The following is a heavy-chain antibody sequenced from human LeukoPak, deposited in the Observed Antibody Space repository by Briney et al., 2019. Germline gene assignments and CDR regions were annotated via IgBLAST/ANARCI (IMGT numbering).Heavy chain of an antibody. CDR3: ARGLHYDSSGYSAAF. V-gene: IGHV5-51*01. CDR2: VYPGDSDT. J-gene: IGHJ4*01. D-gene: IGHD3-22*01. Sequence: GESLKISCKASGYSFTRYWIGWVRQKPGKGLEWVGIVYPGDSDTIYSPSFQGQATISADRSITTAYLELYRLKASDTATYFCARGLHYDSSGYSAAFWGRGTLVTVSS. CDR1: GYSFTRYW.